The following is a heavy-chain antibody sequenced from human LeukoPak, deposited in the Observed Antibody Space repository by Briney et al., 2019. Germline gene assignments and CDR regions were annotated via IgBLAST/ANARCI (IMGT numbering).Heavy chain of an antibody. D-gene: IGHD1-26*01. CDR1: GHTLTELA. J-gene: IGHJ4*02. CDR3: ATEGGRSYYLY. Sequence: ASVRVSFKASGHTLTELAIHWVRQAPGKGLEWMGGFDPEDGQTIYAQKFQGRVTVTEDTSTDTAYMELSSLGSEDTAVYCCATEGGRSYYLYWGQGTLVTVSS. V-gene: IGHV1-24*01. CDR2: FDPEDGQT.